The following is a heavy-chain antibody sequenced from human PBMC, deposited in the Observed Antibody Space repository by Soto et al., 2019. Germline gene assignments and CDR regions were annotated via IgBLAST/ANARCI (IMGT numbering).Heavy chain of an antibody. Sequence: QVQLQESGPGLVRPSETLSLTCTVSGGSFSSYYWTWIRQSPGKGLEWIGYIYYSGSTDYNPSLRGLLARSIDTSNNQFSLRLNSMTAADTAVYYCAGRDCSGTNCYYLDYYYMDVWGKGTTVTVSS. CDR3: AGRDCSGTNCYYLDYYYMDV. D-gene: IGHD2-2*01. CDR1: GGSFSSYY. J-gene: IGHJ6*03. V-gene: IGHV4-59*08. CDR2: IYYSGST.